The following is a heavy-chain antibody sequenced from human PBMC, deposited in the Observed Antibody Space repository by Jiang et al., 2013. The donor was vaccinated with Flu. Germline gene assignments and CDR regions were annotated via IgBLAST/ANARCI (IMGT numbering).Heavy chain of an antibody. D-gene: IGHD6-13*01. J-gene: IGHJ6*02. V-gene: IGHV3-23*01. CDR2: ISGSGGST. CDR3: AKDPGYSSSWYGMDV. CDR1: GFTFSSYA. Sequence: GFTFSSYAMSWVRQAPGKGLEWVSAISGSGGSTYYADSVKGRFTISRDNSKNTLYLQMNSLRAEDTAVYYCAKDPGYSSSWYGMDVWGQGTTVTVSS.